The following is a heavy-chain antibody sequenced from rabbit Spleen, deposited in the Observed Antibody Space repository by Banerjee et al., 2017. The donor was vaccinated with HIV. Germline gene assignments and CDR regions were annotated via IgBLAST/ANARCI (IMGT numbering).Heavy chain of an antibody. D-gene: IGHD2-1*01. Sequence: QEQLVESGGGLVKPEGSLKLSCKASGFDFSNYGVSWVRQAPGKGLEWIGYIEPIFGHTYYANWVNGRFTISSHNAQNTLYLQLSSLTVADTATYFCVRDQAGDADYGPYYLNLWGPGTLVTVS. J-gene: IGHJ4*01. CDR1: GFDFSNYG. CDR2: IEPIFGHT. CDR3: VRDQAGDADYGPYYLNL. V-gene: IGHV1S47*01.